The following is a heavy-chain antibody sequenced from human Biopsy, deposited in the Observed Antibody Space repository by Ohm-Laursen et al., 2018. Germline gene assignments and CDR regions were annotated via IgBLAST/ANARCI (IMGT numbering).Heavy chain of an antibody. D-gene: IGHD4-23*01. CDR1: GGSISNNNYY. V-gene: IGHV4-61*03. Sequence: SDTLSLTWPVSGGSISNNNYYWGWIRQPPGKGLEWIGHISCTGYTSYNASLKSRVTISVDTSRNHFSLRLSSLTAADTAVYYCARGSNDSGGLYFPRWGQGTLLTVSS. CDR3: ARGSNDSGGLYFPR. J-gene: IGHJ4*02. CDR2: ISCTGYT.